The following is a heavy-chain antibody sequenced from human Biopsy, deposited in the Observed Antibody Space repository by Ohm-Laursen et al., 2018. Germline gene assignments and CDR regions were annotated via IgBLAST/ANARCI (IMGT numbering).Heavy chain of an antibody. CDR2: ISYTGYT. D-gene: IGHD4-23*01. CDR1: GGSFTGHY. Sequence: SETLSLTCTVSGGSFTGHYWSWIRQPPGKGLEWIGQISYTGYTSYNASLKSRVTISVDTSRKHFSLRLTSLAAADTAVYYCARGSNEYGGLYFPHWGQGTLVTVSS. J-gene: IGHJ1*01. CDR3: ARGSNEYGGLYFPH. V-gene: IGHV4-59*11.